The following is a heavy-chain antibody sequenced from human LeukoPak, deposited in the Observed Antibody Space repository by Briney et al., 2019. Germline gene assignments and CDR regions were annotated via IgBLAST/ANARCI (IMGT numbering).Heavy chain of an antibody. CDR2: IYYSGST. D-gene: IGHD1-26*01. J-gene: IGHJ5*02. CDR1: GGSISSSSYY. V-gene: IGHV4-39*07. CDR3: ASINLQNIVGANHGFDP. Sequence: SETLSLTCTVSGGSISSSSYYWGWIRQPPGKGLEWIGSIYYSGSTYYNPSLKSRVTISVDTSKNQFSLKLSSVTAADTAVYYCASINLQNIVGANHGFDPWGQGTLVTVSS.